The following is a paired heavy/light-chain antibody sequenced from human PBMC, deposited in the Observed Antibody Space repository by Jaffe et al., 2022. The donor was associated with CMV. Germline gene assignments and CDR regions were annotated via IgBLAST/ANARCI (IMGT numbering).Light chain of an antibody. V-gene: IGLV1-40*01. CDR3: QSYDSSLSGCYV. CDR1: SSNIGAGYD. Sequence: QSVLTQPPSVSGAPGQRVTISCTGSSSNIGAGYDVHWYQQLPGTAPKLLIYGNSNRPSGVPDRFSGSKSGTSASLAITGLQAEDEADYYCQSYDSSLSGCYVFGTGTKVTVL. CDR2: GNS. J-gene: IGLJ1*01.
Heavy chain of an antibody. D-gene: IGHD5-18*01. J-gene: IGHJ5*02. CDR2: INHSGST. Sequence: QVQLQQWGAGLLKPSETLSLTCAVYGGSFSGYYWSWIRQPPGKGLEWIGEINHSGSTNYNPSLKSRVTISVDTSKNQFSLKLSSVTAADTAVYYCARVPPDYVDTAMDPTGDWFDPWGQGTLVTVSS. CDR1: GGSFSGYY. CDR3: ARVPPDYVDTAMDPTGDWFDP. V-gene: IGHV4-34*01.